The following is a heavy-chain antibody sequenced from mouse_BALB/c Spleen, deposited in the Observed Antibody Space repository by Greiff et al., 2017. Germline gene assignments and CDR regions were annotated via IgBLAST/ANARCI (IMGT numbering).Heavy chain of an antibody. J-gene: IGHJ4*01. CDR3: ARVVRPYYYAMDY. CDR2: IDPANGNT. D-gene: IGHD2-14*01. V-gene: IGHV14-3*02. CDR1: GFNIKDTY. Sequence: EVQLQQSGADLVKPGASVKLSCTASGFNIKDTYMHWVKQRPEQGLEWIGRIDPANGNTKYDPKFQGKATITADTSSNTAYLQLSSLTSEDTAVYYCARVVRPYYYAMDYWGQGTSVTVSS.